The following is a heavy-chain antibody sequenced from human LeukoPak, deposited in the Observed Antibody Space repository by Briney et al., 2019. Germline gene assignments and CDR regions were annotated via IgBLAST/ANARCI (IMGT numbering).Heavy chain of an antibody. CDR3: ARAPLYCSGGSCYPYYYYMDV. Sequence: PSETLSLTCGVSGGSLSFYYWSWIRQSPGKGLEWIAEISQNGDSNYNMSLKSRVTISLDKSKNQVSLKLNSVTAADTAVYYCARAPLYCSGGSCYPYYYYMDVWGKGTTVTVSS. D-gene: IGHD2-15*01. J-gene: IGHJ6*03. V-gene: IGHV4-34*01. CDR2: ISQNGDS. CDR1: GGSLSFYY.